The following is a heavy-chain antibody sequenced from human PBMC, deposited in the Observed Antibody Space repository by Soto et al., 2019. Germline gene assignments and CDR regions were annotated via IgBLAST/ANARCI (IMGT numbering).Heavy chain of an antibody. CDR1: GGTFRSYA. CDR2: IIPMFGKA. Sequence: QVQLVQSGAEVREPGSSVKVSCEASGGTFRSYAINWVRQAPGQGLEWMGGIIPMFGKANYAEKFLGRVTITADEATRTAYMEVSSLKSEDPAVYYCARSMETNYFYCMDVWGLGTTVTVSS. D-gene: IGHD2-8*01. CDR3: ARSMETNYFYCMDV. V-gene: IGHV1-69*01. J-gene: IGHJ6*02.